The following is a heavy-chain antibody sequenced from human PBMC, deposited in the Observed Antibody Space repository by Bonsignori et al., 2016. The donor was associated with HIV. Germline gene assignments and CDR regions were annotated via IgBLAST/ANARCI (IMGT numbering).Heavy chain of an antibody. CDR3: ALVDYYCSGGSCSY. V-gene: IGHV3-30*03. CDR1: GFTFSSYG. D-gene: IGHD2-15*01. J-gene: IGHJ4*02. CDR2: ISYDGSNK. Sequence: GESLKISCAASGFTFSSYGMHWVRQAPGKGLEWVAVISYDGSNKYYADSVKGRFTISRDNSKNTLYLQMNSLRAEDTAVYYCALVDYYCSGGSCSYWGQGTQVTVSS.